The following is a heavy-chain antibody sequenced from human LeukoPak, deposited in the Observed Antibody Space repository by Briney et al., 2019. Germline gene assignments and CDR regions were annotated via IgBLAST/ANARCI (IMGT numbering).Heavy chain of an antibody. Sequence: PGGSLRLSCVASGFSFSTYAMNWVRQAPGKGLEWVSSISNSGSYIYYADSVKGRFTISRDDAKKSVYLQMNSLRAEDTAVYYCARDLRSFTAPYYFDQWGQGTLVTVSS. D-gene: IGHD3-16*01. CDR2: ISNSGSYI. CDR3: ARDLRSFTAPYYFDQ. J-gene: IGHJ4*02. V-gene: IGHV3-21*01. CDR1: GFSFSTYA.